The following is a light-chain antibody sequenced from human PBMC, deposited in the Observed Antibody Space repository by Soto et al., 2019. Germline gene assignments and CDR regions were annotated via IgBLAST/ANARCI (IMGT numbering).Light chain of an antibody. CDR1: QSISSY. J-gene: IGKJ1*01. CDR3: QQSYSRPQT. CDR2: AAS. V-gene: IGKV1-39*01. Sequence: IPMTRGAPCVAASFGDRGTITCRASQSISSYLNWYPQKPGKAPKVLIYAASSLQSGVPSRFRGIGSGTDFTITVSSLDPEDPAAYDSQQSYSRPQTFSPGTKVDIK.